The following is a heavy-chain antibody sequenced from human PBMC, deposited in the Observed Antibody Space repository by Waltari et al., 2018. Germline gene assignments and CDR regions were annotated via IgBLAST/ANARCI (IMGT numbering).Heavy chain of an antibody. J-gene: IGHJ6*02. CDR2: ISYDGSNK. V-gene: IGHV3-30*18. Sequence: QVQLVESGGGVVQPGRSLRLSCAASGFTFSSYGMHWVRQAPGKGLEWVAVISYDGSNKYYADSVKGRFTISRDNSKNTLYLQMNSLRAEDTAVYYCAKARSYTAMVKRYYYGMDVWGQGTTVTVSS. D-gene: IGHD5-18*01. CDR3: AKARSYTAMVKRYYYGMDV. CDR1: GFTFSSYG.